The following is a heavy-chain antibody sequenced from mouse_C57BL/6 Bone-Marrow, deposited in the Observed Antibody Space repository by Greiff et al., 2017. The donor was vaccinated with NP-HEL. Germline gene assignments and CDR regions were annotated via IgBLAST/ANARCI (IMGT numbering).Heavy chain of an antibody. CDR1: GFNIKDDY. V-gene: IGHV14-4*01. J-gene: IGHJ4*01. Sequence: VHVKQSGAELVRPGASVKLSCTASGFNIKDDYMHWVKQRPEQGLEWIGWIDPENGDTEYASKFQGKATITADTSSNTAYLQLSSLTSEDTAVYYCTTYGSSYVYAMDYWGQGTSVTVSS. CDR2: IDPENGDT. D-gene: IGHD1-1*01. CDR3: TTYGSSYVYAMDY.